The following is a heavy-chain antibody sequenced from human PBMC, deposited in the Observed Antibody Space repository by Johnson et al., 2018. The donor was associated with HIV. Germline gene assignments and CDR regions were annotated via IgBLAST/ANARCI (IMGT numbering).Heavy chain of an antibody. V-gene: IGHV3-30*02. CDR3: AKEDYYGSGSYDAFDI. CDR1: GFTFSSYG. CDR2: IRYDGSNK. D-gene: IGHD3-10*01. Sequence: QVQLVESGGGVVQPGGSLRLPCAASGFTFSSYGMHWVRQAPGKGLEWVAFIRYDGSNKYYADSVKGRFTISRDNSKNTLYLQMNSLRAEDTAVYYCAKEDYYGSGSYDAFDIWGQGTMVTVSS. J-gene: IGHJ3*02.